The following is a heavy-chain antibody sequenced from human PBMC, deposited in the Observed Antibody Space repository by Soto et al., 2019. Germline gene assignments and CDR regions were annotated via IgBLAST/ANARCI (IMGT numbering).Heavy chain of an antibody. J-gene: IGHJ6*02. Sequence: PGGSLRLSCAASGFTFSSYGMHWVRQAPGKGLEWVAVIWFDGSNKYYVDSVKGRFTISRDNSKNTLYLQMNSLRAEDTAVYYCASYSSSDAENYYYYGMDVWGQGTTVTVSS. CDR1: GFTFSSYG. CDR2: IWFDGSNK. V-gene: IGHV3-33*01. D-gene: IGHD2-2*01. CDR3: ASYSSSDAENYYYYGMDV.